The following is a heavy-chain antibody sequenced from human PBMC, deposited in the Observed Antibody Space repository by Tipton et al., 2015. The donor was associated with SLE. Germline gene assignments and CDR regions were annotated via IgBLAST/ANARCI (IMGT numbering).Heavy chain of an antibody. J-gene: IGHJ4*02. CDR1: GFPLINYA. Sequence: GSLRLSCAASGFPLINYALGWVRQAPGKGLEWVSTISGTGAFTYYADSVRGRFTISRDNSKNTLHLQMDTLSAEDTAVYYCAKGHDFGDYSASHFDHWGQGILVTVSS. V-gene: IGHV3-23*01. CDR2: ISGTGAFT. D-gene: IGHD4-17*01. CDR3: AKGHDFGDYSASHFDH.